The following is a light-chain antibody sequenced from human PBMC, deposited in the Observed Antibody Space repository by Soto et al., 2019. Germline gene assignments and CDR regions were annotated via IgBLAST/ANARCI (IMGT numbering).Light chain of an antibody. J-gene: IGLJ1*01. CDR3: CSYALL. V-gene: IGLV2-23*01. CDR2: EAT. CDR1: NSDVGTHNL. Sequence: QAVLNQPGSMSGSPGQTMIISCTETNSDVGTHNLVSLYQQPPGKAPRPMFYEATKRPSGVSNRFSGSRAGNTASRTISGLQAEDEADYYCCSYALLFGTGPKATV.